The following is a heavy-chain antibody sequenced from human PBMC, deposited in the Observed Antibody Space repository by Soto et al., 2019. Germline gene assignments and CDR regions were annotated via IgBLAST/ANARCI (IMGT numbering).Heavy chain of an antibody. Sequence: GGSLRLSCAASGFTFSSYGMHWVRQAPGKGLEWVAVISYDGSNKYYAGSVKGRFTISRDNSKNTLYLQMNSLRAEDTAVYYCAKALYEANYYYYGMDVWGQGTTVTVSS. V-gene: IGHV3-30*18. J-gene: IGHJ6*02. CDR3: AKALYEANYYYYGMDV. CDR2: ISYDGSNK. CDR1: GFTFSSYG. D-gene: IGHD2-8*01.